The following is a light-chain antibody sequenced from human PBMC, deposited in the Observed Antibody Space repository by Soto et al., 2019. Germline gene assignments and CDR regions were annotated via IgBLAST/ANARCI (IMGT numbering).Light chain of an antibody. J-gene: IGKJ1*01. CDR1: QSITTW. CDR2: DAS. V-gene: IGKV1-5*01. Sequence: DIQMTQSPSTLSAYVGDRVTITCRASQSITTWLAWYQQKPGKAPKLLIYDASTLESGVPSRFGGSGSGTEFTLTISSLQPDDFATYYCQQYKSYWTFGPGTTVEIK. CDR3: QQYKSYWT.